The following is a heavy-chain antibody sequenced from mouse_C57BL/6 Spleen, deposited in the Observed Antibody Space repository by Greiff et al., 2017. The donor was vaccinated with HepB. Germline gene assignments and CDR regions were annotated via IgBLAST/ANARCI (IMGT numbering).Heavy chain of an antibody. CDR2: IRLKSDNYAT. CDR3: TGEHYGSSIYWYFDV. CDR1: GFTFSNYW. Sequence: EVQLVESGGGLVQPGGSMKLSCVASGFTFSNYWMNWVRQSPEKGLEWVAQIRLKSDNYATHYAESVKGRFTISRDDSKSSVYLQMNNLRAEDTGIYYCTGEHYGSSIYWYFDVWGTGTTVTVSS. V-gene: IGHV6-3*01. J-gene: IGHJ1*03. D-gene: IGHD1-1*01.